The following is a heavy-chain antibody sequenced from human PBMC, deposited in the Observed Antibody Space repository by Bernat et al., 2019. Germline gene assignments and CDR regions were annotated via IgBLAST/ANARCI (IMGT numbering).Heavy chain of an antibody. CDR3: AKASGAPRYCSGGSCYAFYYYYGMDV. CDR2: ISYDGSNK. J-gene: IGHJ6*02. CDR1: GFTFSSYG. Sequence: QVQLVESGGGVVQPGRSLRLSCAASGFTFSSYGMHWVRQAPGKGLEWVAVISYDGSNKYYADSVKGRFTISRDNSKNTLYLQMNSLRAEDTAVYYCAKASGAPRYCSGGSCYAFYYYYGMDVWGQGTTVTVSS. D-gene: IGHD2-15*01. V-gene: IGHV3-30*18.